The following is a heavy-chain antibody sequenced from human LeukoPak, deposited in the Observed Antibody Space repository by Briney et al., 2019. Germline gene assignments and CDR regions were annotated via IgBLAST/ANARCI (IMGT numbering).Heavy chain of an antibody. CDR1: GFTFRSYA. J-gene: IGHJ6*02. D-gene: IGHD6-13*01. Sequence: GGSLRLSCSASGFTFRSYAMHWVRQAPGKGLEYVSAISSNGGSTYYADSVKGRFTISRDNSKNTLYLQMSSLRAEDTAVYYCVKGNRSQSPIYGMDVWGQGTTVTVSS. CDR2: ISSNGGST. V-gene: IGHV3-64D*09. CDR3: VKGNRSQSPIYGMDV.